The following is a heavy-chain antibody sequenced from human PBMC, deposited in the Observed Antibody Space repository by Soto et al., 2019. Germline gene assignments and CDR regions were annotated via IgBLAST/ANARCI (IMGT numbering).Heavy chain of an antibody. Sequence: VQVVASGGGLVQPGRSLRLSCAVSGFRFEQYVMHWVRQGPGKGLECVSTVSPTGDTVAYADSVEGRFTVSRDNAKNSLYLRMNGLKGADTAFYYCLKDAPNGAIDDWGQGTLVTVSS. CDR2: VSPTGDTV. CDR1: GFRFEQYV. J-gene: IGHJ4*02. D-gene: IGHD2-8*01. CDR3: LKDAPNGAIDD. V-gene: IGHV3-9*01.